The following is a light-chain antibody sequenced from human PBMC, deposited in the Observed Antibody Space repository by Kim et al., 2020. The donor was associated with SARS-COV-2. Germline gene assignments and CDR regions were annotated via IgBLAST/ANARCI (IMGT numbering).Light chain of an antibody. V-gene: IGKV1-6*01. CDR2: GAS. Sequence: SASVGDRVTNTCRASQDIRNDLGWYQHKSGQAPKVLIYGASTLQSGVPSRFSGSGSGTDFTLTISSLQPEDFATYYCLQDYSYPRTFGQGTKVEI. CDR1: QDIRND. J-gene: IGKJ1*01. CDR3: LQDYSYPRT.